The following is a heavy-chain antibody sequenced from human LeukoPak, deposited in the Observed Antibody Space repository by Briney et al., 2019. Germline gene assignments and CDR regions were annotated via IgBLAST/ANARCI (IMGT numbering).Heavy chain of an antibody. CDR3: ARDRGYCSSTSCSLDYGDYGGYFDY. Sequence: GGSLRLSCAASGFTFSSYSMNWVRQAPGKVLEWVSYISSSSSTIYYADSVKGRFTISRDNAKNSLYLQMNSLRAEDTAVYYCARDRGYCSSTSCSLDYGDYGGYFDYWGQGTLVTVSS. CDR1: GFTFSSYS. CDR2: ISSSSSTI. J-gene: IGHJ4*02. D-gene: IGHD2-2*01. V-gene: IGHV3-48*01.